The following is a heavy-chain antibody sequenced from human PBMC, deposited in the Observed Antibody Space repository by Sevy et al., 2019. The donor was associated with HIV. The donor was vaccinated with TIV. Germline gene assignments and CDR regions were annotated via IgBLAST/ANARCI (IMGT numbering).Heavy chain of an antibody. Sequence: SETLSLTCTVSGGSISSYYWSWIRQPPGKGLEWIGYIYYSGSTNYNPSLKSRITIPVDTSKNQFSLRLSSVTAADTAVYYCARDCTIGVGYKGGFDYWGQGTLVTVSS. CDR2: IYYSGST. CDR3: ARDCTIGVGYKGGFDY. J-gene: IGHJ4*02. CDR1: GGSISSYY. V-gene: IGHV4-59*01. D-gene: IGHD2-8*01.